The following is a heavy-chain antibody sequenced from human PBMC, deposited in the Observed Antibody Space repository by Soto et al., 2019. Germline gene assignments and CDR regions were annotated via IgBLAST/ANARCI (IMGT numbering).Heavy chain of an antibody. CDR2: IGGSGDT. Sequence: EVQMLESGGGLVQPGGSLRLSCAASRFSFSDYVVNWVRQAPGKGLEWVATIGGSGDTYYADSVKGRFTISRDTSRNTVYLQMNSLRAEDTPVYHCARSGPCTRMKCTSFDIWGQGTTVPVSS. CDR3: ARSGPCTRMKCTSFDI. V-gene: IGHV3-23*01. D-gene: IGHD2-8*01. CDR1: RFSFSDYV. J-gene: IGHJ3*02.